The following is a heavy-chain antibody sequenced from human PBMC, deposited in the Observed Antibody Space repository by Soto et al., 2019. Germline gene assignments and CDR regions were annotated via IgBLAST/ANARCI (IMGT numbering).Heavy chain of an antibody. CDR3: AIETDNWFDA. CDR2: MNPNSGDT. V-gene: IGHV1-8*01. CDR1: GYTFTSYD. J-gene: IGHJ5*02. Sequence: QVQLVQSGAEVKKPGASVKVSCKASGYTFTSYDITWVRQATGQGLEWMGWMNPNSGDTGYAQKFQGRVTMTRNTSISTAYMELSRMRSEDTAVYYCAIETDNWFDAWGQGTLVTVSS.